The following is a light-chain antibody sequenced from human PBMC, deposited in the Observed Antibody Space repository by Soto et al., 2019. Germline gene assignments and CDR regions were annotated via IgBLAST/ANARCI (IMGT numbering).Light chain of an antibody. J-gene: IGKJ5*01. CDR3: QQYNNWPPT. Sequence: EVVLTQSPGTLSLSPGERATLSCSASQSVSSDLAWYQQKFGQAPRLLIYDTSNRATGIPARFSGSGSGTDFTLTISSLQSEDFAVYYCQQYNNWPPTFGQGTRLEIK. V-gene: IGKV3D-15*01. CDR1: QSVSSD. CDR2: DTS.